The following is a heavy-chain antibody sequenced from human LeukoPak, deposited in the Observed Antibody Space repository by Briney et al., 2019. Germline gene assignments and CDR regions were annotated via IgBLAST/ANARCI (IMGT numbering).Heavy chain of an antibody. D-gene: IGHD3-3*01. J-gene: IGHJ5*02. CDR1: GGTFSSYA. CDR3: ARVIRSWFDP. V-gene: IGHV1-69*05. CDR2: IIPIFGTA. Sequence: SVKVSCKASGGTFSSYAISWERQAPGQGLEWMGRIIPIFGTANYAQKFQGRVTITTDESTSTAYMELSSLRSEDTAVYYCARVIRSWFDPWGQGTLVTVSS.